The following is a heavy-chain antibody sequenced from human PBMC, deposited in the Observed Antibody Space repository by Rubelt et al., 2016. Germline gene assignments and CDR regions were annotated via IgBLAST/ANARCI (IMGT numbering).Heavy chain of an antibody. D-gene: IGHD1-26*01. Sequence: QVQLQESGPGLVKPSETLSLACTVSGGSISSYYWSWIRQPPGKGLEWIGYIYYSGSTNYNPSLKSRVTISVDTSKNQFSLKMTSVTAADTAVYYCARDPGAYNWFDTWGQGSLVTVSS. J-gene: IGHJ5*02. CDR2: IYYSGST. CDR3: ARDPGAYNWFDT. CDR1: GGSISSYY. V-gene: IGHV4-59*12.